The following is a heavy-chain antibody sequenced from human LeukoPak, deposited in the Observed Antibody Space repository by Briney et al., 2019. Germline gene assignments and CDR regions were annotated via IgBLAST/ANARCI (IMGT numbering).Heavy chain of an antibody. CDR1: GFTLSSNY. J-gene: IGHJ4*02. CDR3: GRLGIGYSSGWYVDY. Sequence: RGGSLRLSCAASGFTLSSNYMRWVRQAPGKGLEWGSVIYRDRSTYYADYVKRRFTISRDNSKNPLYLQMNSLRAEDTAVYYCGRLGIGYSSGWYVDYWGQGTLVTVSS. CDR2: IYRDRST. V-gene: IGHV3-53*01. D-gene: IGHD6-19*01.